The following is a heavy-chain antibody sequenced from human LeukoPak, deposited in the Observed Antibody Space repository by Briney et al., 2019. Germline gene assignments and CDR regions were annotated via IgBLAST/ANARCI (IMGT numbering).Heavy chain of an antibody. J-gene: IGHJ1*01. CDR2: ISYSGSI. CDR1: GDSISNYY. D-gene: IGHD6-13*01. V-gene: IGHV4-59*01. CDR3: ARDTGSSWYPEYFHH. Sequence: PSETLSLTCSVSGDSISNYYWSWLRQPPGKGLECIGYISYSGSIKYNPSLKSRVTISIDTSNNQFSLKLTSVTAADTAVYYCARDTGSSWYPEYFHHWGQGTLISVS.